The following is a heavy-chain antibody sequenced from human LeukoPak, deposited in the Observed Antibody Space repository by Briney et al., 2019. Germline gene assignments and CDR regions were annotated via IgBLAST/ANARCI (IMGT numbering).Heavy chain of an antibody. CDR1: GFTFGSFW. J-gene: IGHJ4*02. D-gene: IGHD3-10*01. Sequence: PGGSLRLSCAASGFTFGSFWMSWVRQAPGKGLEWVANINQDGSEKYYVDSVKGRFTISRDNAKNSLYLQINSLRAEDAAVYYCARSDYYGSGSYSADYWGQGTLVTVSS. V-gene: IGHV3-7*05. CDR2: INQDGSEK. CDR3: ARSDYYGSGSYSADY.